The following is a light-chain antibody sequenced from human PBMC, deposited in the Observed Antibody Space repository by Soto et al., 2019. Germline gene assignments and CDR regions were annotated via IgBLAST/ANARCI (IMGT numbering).Light chain of an antibody. V-gene: IGLV2-14*01. Sequence: QSVLTQPASVSGSPGQSITISCTGTSSDVGGYNYVSWYQHHPGKAPKLMIYEVSNRPSGVSNRFSGSKSGNTASLTISGLQAEDEADYYCSSYTSSSTLDVFGTGTQLTVL. J-gene: IGLJ1*01. CDR1: SSDVGGYNY. CDR2: EVS. CDR3: SSYTSSSTLDV.